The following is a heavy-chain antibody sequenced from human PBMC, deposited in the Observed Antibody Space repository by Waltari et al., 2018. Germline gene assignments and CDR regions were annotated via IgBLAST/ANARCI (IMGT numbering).Heavy chain of an antibody. D-gene: IGHD1-26*01. Sequence: EVQLVESGGDLVQPGGSLRLSCAASGFTFRTLWMSWVRQTPGKGLEWVANIKEDGSEENYVDSVKGRFTISRDNAKNSLYLQMNSLRGEDTAVYYCARTRLGSVDYWGQGTLVTVSS. V-gene: IGHV3-7*01. CDR1: GFTFRTLW. J-gene: IGHJ4*02. CDR2: IKEDGSEE. CDR3: ARTRLGSVDY.